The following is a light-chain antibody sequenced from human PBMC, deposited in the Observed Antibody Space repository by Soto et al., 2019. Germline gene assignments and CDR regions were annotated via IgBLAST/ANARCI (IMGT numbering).Light chain of an antibody. CDR1: SSDVGGYNY. CDR2: DVS. Sequence: QSALTQPASVSGSPGQSITISCTGTSSDVGGYNYVSRYQQHPGKAPKLMIYDVSNRPSGVSNRFSGSKSGNTASLTISGLQAEDEADYYCSSYTSSSTLAYVFGTGTKLTVL. J-gene: IGLJ1*01. V-gene: IGLV2-14*01. CDR3: SSYTSSSTLAYV.